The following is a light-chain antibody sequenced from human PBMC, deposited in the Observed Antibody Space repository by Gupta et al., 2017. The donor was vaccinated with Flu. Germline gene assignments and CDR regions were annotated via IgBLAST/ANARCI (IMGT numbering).Light chain of an antibody. V-gene: IGKV3-20*01. J-gene: IGKJ1*01. CDR2: GTS. Sequence: VLTQSPGTLSLSPGERATLSCSARQSVRNDCLAWYQQKPSQGPRLLVSGTSSRAAGIPDRLSGGGSGTDFTLTLTRREPEDFAVYYCQHYTRSQPTWTFGQGTKVEIK. CDR1: QSVRNDC. CDR3: QHYTRSQPTWT.